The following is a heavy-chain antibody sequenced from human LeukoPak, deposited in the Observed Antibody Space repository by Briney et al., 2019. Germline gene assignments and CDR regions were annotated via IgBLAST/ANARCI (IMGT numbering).Heavy chain of an antibody. CDR2: IYYSGST. Sequence: SETLFLTCTVSGGSISSGGYYWSWIRQHPGKGLEWIGYIYYSGSTYYNPSLKSRVTISVDTSKNQFSLKLSSVTAADTAVYYCARCGFLEWLFDYWGQGTLVTVSS. V-gene: IGHV4-31*03. D-gene: IGHD3-3*01. J-gene: IGHJ4*02. CDR1: GGSISSGGYY. CDR3: ARCGFLEWLFDY.